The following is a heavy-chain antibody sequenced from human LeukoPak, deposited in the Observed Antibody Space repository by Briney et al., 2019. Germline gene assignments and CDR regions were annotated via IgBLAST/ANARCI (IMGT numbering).Heavy chain of an antibody. J-gene: IGHJ4*02. CDR3: TRRLDD. CDR1: GFIFSSYW. V-gene: IGHV3-7*01. Sequence: GGSLRLSCAASGFIFSSYWMSWVRQAPGKGLEWVANIKQDGSEKYYVDSVKGRFTVSRDNAKNSLYLQMNSLRAEDTAVYYCTRRLDDWGQGTLVTVSS. CDR2: IKQDGSEK. D-gene: IGHD3-16*01.